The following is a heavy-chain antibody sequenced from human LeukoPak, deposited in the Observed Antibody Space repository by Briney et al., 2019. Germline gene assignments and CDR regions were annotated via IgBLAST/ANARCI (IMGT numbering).Heavy chain of an antibody. D-gene: IGHD2-15*01. CDR3: ASLVVAATTVLEN. J-gene: IGHJ4*02. V-gene: IGHV4-30-2*01. CDR2: IYHSGST. CDR1: GGSISSGADY. Sequence: SETLSLTCTVSGGSISSGADYWSLIRQHPGKGLEWIGYIYHSGSTYYNPSLKSRVTISVDRSKNQFSLKLSSVTAADTAVYYCASLVVAATTVLENWGQGTLVTVSS.